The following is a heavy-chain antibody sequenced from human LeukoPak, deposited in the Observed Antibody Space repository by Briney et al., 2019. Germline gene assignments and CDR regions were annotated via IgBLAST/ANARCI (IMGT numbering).Heavy chain of an antibody. V-gene: IGHV4-4*07. J-gene: IGHJ4*02. D-gene: IGHD6-13*01. CDR2: IYTSGST. Sequence: SETLPLTCTVSGGSISSYYWSWIRQPAGKGLEWIGRIYTSGSTNYNPSLKSRVTMSVDTSKNQFSLKLSSVTAADTAVYYCARVAAAAASNDYWGQGTLVTVSS. CDR3: ARVAAAAASNDY. CDR1: GGSISSYY.